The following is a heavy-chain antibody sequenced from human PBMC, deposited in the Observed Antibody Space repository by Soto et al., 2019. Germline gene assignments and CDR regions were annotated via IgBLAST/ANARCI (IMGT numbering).Heavy chain of an antibody. Sequence: PGGSLRLSCAASGFTFSSYAMHWVRQAPGKGLEWVAVISYDGSNKYYADSVKGRFTISRDNSKNTLYLQMNSLRAEDTAVYYCARVTDYYDSSGNAFDIWGQGTMVTVS. CDR1: GFTFSSYA. CDR2: ISYDGSNK. D-gene: IGHD3-22*01. CDR3: ARVTDYYDSSGNAFDI. V-gene: IGHV3-30-3*01. J-gene: IGHJ3*02.